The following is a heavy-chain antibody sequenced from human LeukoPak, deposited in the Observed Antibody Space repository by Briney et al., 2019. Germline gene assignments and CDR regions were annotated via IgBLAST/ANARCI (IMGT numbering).Heavy chain of an antibody. CDR2: MNPNSGNT. V-gene: IGHV1-8*02. CDR1: GGTFSSYA. J-gene: IGHJ3*02. CDR3: ASTHGKGAFDI. Sequence: ASVKVSCKASGGTFSSYAISWVRQAPGQGLEWMGWMNPNSGNTGYAQKFQGRVTMTRNTSISTAYMELSSLRSEDTAVYYCASTHGKGAFDIWGQGTMVTVSS.